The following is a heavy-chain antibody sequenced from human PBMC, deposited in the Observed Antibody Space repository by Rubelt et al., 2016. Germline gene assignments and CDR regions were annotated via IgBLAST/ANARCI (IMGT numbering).Heavy chain of an antibody. CDR3: ARGGRYYGSGSYQRHNWFDP. Sequence: QVQLQQWGAGLLKPSETLSLTCAVYGGSFSGYYWSWIRQPPGKGLEWIGEINHSGSTTYNPALKIRVTISVDTSKHQFSLKIGSGAAADTAGYYCARGGRYYGSGSYQRHNWFDPWGQGTLVTVSS. CDR1: GGSFSGYY. D-gene: IGHD3-10*01. V-gene: IGHV4-34*01. J-gene: IGHJ5*02. CDR2: INHSGST.